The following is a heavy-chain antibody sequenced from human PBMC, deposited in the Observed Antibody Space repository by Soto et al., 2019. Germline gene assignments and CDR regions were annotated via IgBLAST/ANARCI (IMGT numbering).Heavy chain of an antibody. CDR1: GFTFSSYS. V-gene: IGHV3-30-3*01. Sequence: QVQLVESGGGVVQPGRSLRLSCAASGFTFSSYSMHWVRQAPGKGLEWVAVISYDGSNKYYADSVKGRFTISRDNSKNKLYLQMNSLRAEDTAVYYCARGAGIVVAGTSFDYWGQGTLVTVSS. CDR2: ISYDGSNK. J-gene: IGHJ4*02. D-gene: IGHD6-19*01. CDR3: ARGAGIVVAGTSFDY.